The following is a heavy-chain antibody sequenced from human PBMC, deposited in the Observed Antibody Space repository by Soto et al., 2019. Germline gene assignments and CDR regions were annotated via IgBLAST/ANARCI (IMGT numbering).Heavy chain of an antibody. CDR1: GYTFTSYD. J-gene: IGHJ4*02. CDR2: MNPNSGNT. V-gene: IGHV1-8*01. CDR3: ARGRNNPDGSCHFDY. Sequence: QVQLVQSGAEVKKPGASVKVSCKASGYTFTSYDINWVRQATGQGLEWMGWMNPNSGNTGYAQKFKGSVTMTRNTPISTADMETSSLRSEDTAVYDCARGRNNPDGSCHFDYWGQGTLVTVSS. D-gene: IGHD2-15*01.